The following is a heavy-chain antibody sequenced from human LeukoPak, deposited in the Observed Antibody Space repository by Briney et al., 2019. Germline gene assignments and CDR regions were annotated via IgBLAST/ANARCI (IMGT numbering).Heavy chain of an antibody. Sequence: GASVKVSCKASGYTFSGHYMHWLRQAPGQGLEWMGWINPNSGGTNYAEKFQGRVTMTSDTSISTAYMELTRLRSDDTAVYYCARGRIGYYLDYWGQGTLVPVSS. V-gene: IGHV1-2*02. CDR1: GYTFSGHY. CDR3: ARGRIGYYLDY. J-gene: IGHJ4*02. CDR2: INPNSGGT. D-gene: IGHD3-22*01.